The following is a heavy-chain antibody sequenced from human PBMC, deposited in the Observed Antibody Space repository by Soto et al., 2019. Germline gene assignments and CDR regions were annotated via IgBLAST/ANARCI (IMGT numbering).Heavy chain of an antibody. Sequence: SETLSLTCTVSGGSISSYYWSWIRQPPGKGLEWIGYIYYSGSTNYNPSLKSRVTISVDTSKNQFSRKLSSVTAADTAVYYCASSVVPAAITGDDAFDIWGQGTMVTVSS. D-gene: IGHD2-2*01. CDR2: IYYSGST. V-gene: IGHV4-59*08. CDR3: ASSVVPAAITGDDAFDI. J-gene: IGHJ3*02. CDR1: GGSISSYY.